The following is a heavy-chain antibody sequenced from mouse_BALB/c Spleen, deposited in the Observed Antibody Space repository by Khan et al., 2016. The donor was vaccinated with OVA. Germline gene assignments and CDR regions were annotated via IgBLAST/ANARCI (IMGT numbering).Heavy chain of an antibody. D-gene: IGHD2-4*01. Sequence: EVELVESGGGVVKPGGSLKLSCSASGFTFSSFAMSWVRQTPEKRLEWVASISSGGHYTFYPDSVKGRFTISRDNARNTLYLQMNSLRSEDTASYYCARSMIEYYGMDYRGQGTSVTVSS. CDR2: ISSGGHYT. CDR3: ARSMIEYYGMDY. V-gene: IGHV5-9-3*01. J-gene: IGHJ4*01. CDR1: GFTFSSFA.